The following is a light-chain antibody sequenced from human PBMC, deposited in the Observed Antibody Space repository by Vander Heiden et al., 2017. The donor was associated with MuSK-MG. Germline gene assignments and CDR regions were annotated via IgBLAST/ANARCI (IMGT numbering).Light chain of an antibody. J-gene: IGKJ1*01. V-gene: IGKV1-5*01. Sequence: DIQMTQSPSTLSASVGDRVTITCRASQSISSWLAWYQQKPGKAPKLLIYDASSLESGVPSRFSGSRSGTEFTLTISSLQPDDFATYYCQQYNSYLWTFGQGTKVXIK. CDR1: QSISSW. CDR3: QQYNSYLWT. CDR2: DAS.